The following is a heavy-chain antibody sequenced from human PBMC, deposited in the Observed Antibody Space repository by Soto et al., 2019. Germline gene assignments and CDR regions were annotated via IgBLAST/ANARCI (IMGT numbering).Heavy chain of an antibody. D-gene: IGHD3-3*01. CDR1: VFSLTTSVVG. CDR2: IYWDDDQ. V-gene: IGHV2-5*02. Sequence: QITLNESGPTPVKPRQTLTLTCTFSVFSLTTSVVGVGWIRQSPGKAPERLALIYWDDDQRDSPSLKCRLPITKDTSKKKVVLTMVDVDPADRATYYCAQRVLRTVFRMVTITAIYFELWGQGTPVAVSS. CDR3: AQRVLRTVFRMVTITAIYFEL. J-gene: IGHJ4*02.